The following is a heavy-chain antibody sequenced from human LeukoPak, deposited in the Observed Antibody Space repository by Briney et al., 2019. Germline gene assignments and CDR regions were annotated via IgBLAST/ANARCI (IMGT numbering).Heavy chain of an antibody. CDR3: AKDFKLGRWYSYYYYGMDV. CDR2: ISGSGGST. D-gene: IGHD6-13*01. V-gene: IGHV3-23*01. J-gene: IGHJ6*02. CDR1: GFTFSSCY. Sequence: SLRLFSSASGFTFSSCYIWCVRQAPARGLEWCIAISGSGGSTYYAESVKSRFTISIDNSKNTLSLQMNSLTAEDTAVYYCAKDFKLGRWYSYYYYGMDVWGQGNTVTVSS.